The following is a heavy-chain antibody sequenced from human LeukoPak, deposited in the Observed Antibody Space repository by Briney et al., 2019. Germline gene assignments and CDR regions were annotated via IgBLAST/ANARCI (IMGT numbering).Heavy chain of an antibody. CDR1: GGSISSYY. Sequence: PSETLSLTCTVSGGSISSYYWSWIRQPPGKGLEWIGYIYYSGSTNYNPSLKSRVTISVDTSKSQFPLKLSSVTAADRAVYYCAATYYYDSGYDIWGQGTMVTVSS. J-gene: IGHJ3*02. CDR2: IYYSGST. D-gene: IGHD3-22*01. CDR3: AATYYYDSGYDI. V-gene: IGHV4-59*01.